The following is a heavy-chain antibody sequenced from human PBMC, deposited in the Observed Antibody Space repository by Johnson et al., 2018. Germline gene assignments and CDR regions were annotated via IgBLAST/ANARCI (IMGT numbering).Heavy chain of an antibody. J-gene: IGHJ4*02. Sequence: QVQLVQSGGGVVQPGRSLRLSCVASGFTFSSNGMHWVRQAPGKGLEWVSFIWFDGGNKYYVDSVKGRFTTSRDNAKNTMYLEMNSLRSDDTAVYYCVRDRGSYYDKFDYWGQGTLVTVSS. CDR3: VRDRGSYYDKFDY. D-gene: IGHD3-22*01. CDR2: IWFDGGNK. CDR1: GFTFSSNG. V-gene: IGHV3-33*01.